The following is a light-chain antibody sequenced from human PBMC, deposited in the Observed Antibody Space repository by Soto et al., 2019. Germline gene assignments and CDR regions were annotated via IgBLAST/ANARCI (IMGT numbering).Light chain of an antibody. J-gene: IGKJ3*01. CDR1: QGISSY. CDR2: AAS. V-gene: IGKV1-9*01. Sequence: DIQLTQSPSFLSASVGDRVTITCRASQGISSYLAWYQQTPGKAPKLLIYAASTLQSGVPSRFSGSGSGTEFTLTISSLQPEDFETYYCQQLNSYPLFGPGTKVDIK. CDR3: QQLNSYPL.